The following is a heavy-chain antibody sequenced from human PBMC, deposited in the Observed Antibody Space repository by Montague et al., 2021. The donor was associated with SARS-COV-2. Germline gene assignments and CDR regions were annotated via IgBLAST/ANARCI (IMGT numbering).Heavy chain of an antibody. CDR3: ARGPTNNIGMVATRLDY. CDR1: GGSSSGYY. CDR2: INHSGST. Sequence: SETLSLTCAVYGGSSSGYYRNWIRQPPGKGLEWIGEINHSGSTNYNPSLKSRVTISVDTSNNQFSLKLTSVTAADTAVYYCARGPTNNIGMVATRLDYWGQGTLVTVSS. V-gene: IGHV4-34*01. J-gene: IGHJ4*02. D-gene: IGHD5-12*01.